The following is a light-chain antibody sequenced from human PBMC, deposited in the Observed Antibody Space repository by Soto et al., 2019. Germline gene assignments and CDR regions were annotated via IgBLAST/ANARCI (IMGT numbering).Light chain of an antibody. CDR2: NAS. CDR1: QTISGW. CDR3: QDCSNNSWT. V-gene: IGKV1-5*03. Sequence: DIQMTQSPSTLSASVGDRVTITCRASQTISGWLACYQQKPGKAPKLLIYNASTLQSGVPSRFSGSGSGTEFTLTISSLQPDDFATYYCQDCSNNSWTFGQGTKVDIK. J-gene: IGKJ1*01.